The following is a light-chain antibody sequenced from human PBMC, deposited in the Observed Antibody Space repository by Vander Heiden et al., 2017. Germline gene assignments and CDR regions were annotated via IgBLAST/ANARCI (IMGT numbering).Light chain of an antibody. CDR2: WAS. J-gene: IGKJ2*01. CDR3: QQYYSSPPT. Sequence: DIVMTQSPDSLAVSLGERATINCKSSQSVFYSSNNKNYLAWYQQKPGQPPKMLIAWASTRESGVPDRFSGSASETDFTLTISSLQAEDVAVYYCQQYYSSPPTFGQGTKLKV. CDR1: QSVFYSSNNKNY. V-gene: IGKV4-1*01.